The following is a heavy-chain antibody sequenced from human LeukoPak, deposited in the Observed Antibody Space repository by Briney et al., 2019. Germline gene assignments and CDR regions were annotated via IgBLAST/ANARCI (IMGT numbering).Heavy chain of an antibody. CDR1: GFTLSSYG. D-gene: IGHD6-19*01. CDR3: AKLCSGCEYEFDY. V-gene: IGHV3-23*01. CDR2: IDGGGVIT. Sequence: GGSLRLSCAASGFTLSSYGMGWVRQAPGKGLEWVSGIDGGGVITYYADSVNGRFTISRDNSKNTLFLQMNSLRVDDTAVYFCAKLCSGCEYEFDYWGQ. J-gene: IGHJ4*02.